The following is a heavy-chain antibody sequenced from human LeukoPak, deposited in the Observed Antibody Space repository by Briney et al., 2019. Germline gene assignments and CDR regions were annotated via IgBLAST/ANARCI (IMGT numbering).Heavy chain of an antibody. Sequence: GASVKVSCKASGYSFTSYYLHWVRQAPGQGLEWMGIINPKGGTTTYAQQFQGRVTMTRNTSISTAYMELSSLRSEDTAVYYCARGSGWYSSVWFDPWGQGTLVTVSS. CDR1: GYSFTSYY. CDR2: INPKGGTT. D-gene: IGHD6-13*01. CDR3: ARGSGWYSSVWFDP. J-gene: IGHJ5*02. V-gene: IGHV1-46*01.